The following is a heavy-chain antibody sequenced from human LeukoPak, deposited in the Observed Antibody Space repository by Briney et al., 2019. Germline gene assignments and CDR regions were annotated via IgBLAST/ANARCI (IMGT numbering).Heavy chain of an antibody. V-gene: IGHV3-23*01. Sequence: GSLRLSCAASGFTFSTYAMSWVRQAPGKGLEWVSLISGSGGGTYYANSVKGRFTISRDNSKNTLYLQMDSLRTEDTAVYYCAKERATTTTFDYCGQGTLITVSS. D-gene: IGHD1-26*01. J-gene: IGHJ4*02. CDR1: GFTFSTYA. CDR3: AKERATTTTFDY. CDR2: ISGSGGGT.